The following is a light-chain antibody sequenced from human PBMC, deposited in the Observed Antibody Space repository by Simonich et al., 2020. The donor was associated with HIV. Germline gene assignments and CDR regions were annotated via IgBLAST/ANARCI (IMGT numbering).Light chain of an antibody. CDR3: QQYYNIPRT. CDR2: AAS. J-gene: IGKJ2*01. V-gene: IGKV1D-8*03. Sequence: VIWMTQSPSLLSASTGDRVTISCRLSQDISRYLAWYQQKPGKAPKLLLYAASRLQSGVPSRFSGSGSGTHYTLTISSLQPEDFATYYCQQYYNIPRTFGQGTNLEIK. CDR1: QDISRY.